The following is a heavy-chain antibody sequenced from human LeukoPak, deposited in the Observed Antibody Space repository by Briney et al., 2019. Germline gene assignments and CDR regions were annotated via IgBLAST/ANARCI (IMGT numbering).Heavy chain of an antibody. CDR1: GFSFSTIY. CDR3: ARDPYRFAFDI. J-gene: IGHJ3*02. D-gene: IGHD1-26*01. V-gene: IGHV3-7*03. CDR2: INVDGTAE. Sequence: GGSLRLSCAASGFSFSTIYMSWVRQTPGQGLEWVANINVDGTAEYYVDSVKGRFTISRDNAKDSLYLQMNSLRAEDTAVYYCARDPYRFAFDIWGQGTVVLVSS.